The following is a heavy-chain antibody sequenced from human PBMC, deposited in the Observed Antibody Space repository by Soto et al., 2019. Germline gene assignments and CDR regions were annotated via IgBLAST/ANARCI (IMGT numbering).Heavy chain of an antibody. CDR1: GGSISSGGYY. J-gene: IGHJ5*02. V-gene: IGHV4-31*03. CDR3: AREQGEGYGAGSFRWFDP. Sequence: QVQLQESGPGLVKPSQTLSLTCTVSGGSISSGGYYWSWIRQHPEKGLEWIGYIYYSGSTYYNPSLKGRVTMSLDTSENHFSLNLSSVTAADTAMYYCAREQGEGYGAGSFRWFDPWGQGTLVTVSS. D-gene: IGHD3-10*01. CDR2: IYYSGST.